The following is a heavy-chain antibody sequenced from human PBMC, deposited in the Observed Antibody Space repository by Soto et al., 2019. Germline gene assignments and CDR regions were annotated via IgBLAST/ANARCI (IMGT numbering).Heavy chain of an antibody. V-gene: IGHV4-30-4*01. Sequence: QVQLQESGPGLVKPSQTLSLTCTVSGGSISSGDYDWSWIRQPPGKGLEWIGYIYYSGSTYYNPSPKSRVTISVDTSKNQFSLKLSSVTAADTAVYYCARGGWRGDAFDIWGQGTMVTVSS. CDR2: IYYSGST. D-gene: IGHD2-15*01. CDR3: ARGGWRGDAFDI. J-gene: IGHJ3*02. CDR1: GGSISSGDYD.